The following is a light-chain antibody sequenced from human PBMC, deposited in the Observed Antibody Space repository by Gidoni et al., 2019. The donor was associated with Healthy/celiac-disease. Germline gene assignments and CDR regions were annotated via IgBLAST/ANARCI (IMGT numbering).Light chain of an antibody. V-gene: IGKV3-20*01. CDR3: QQYGSSQWT. J-gene: IGKJ1*01. CDR1: QSVSSSY. Sequence: EIVLTQSPGTLSCSPGERATLSCRARQSVSSSYLAWYQQKPGQAPRLLSYGASSRATGSPDRFSGSDSGTDFTVTISRLEPEDLAVDYCQQYGSSQWTFXXXTKVEIK. CDR2: GAS.